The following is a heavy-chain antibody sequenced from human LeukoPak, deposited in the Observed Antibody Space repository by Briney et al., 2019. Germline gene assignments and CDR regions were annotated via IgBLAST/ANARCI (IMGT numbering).Heavy chain of an antibody. CDR1: GDSVSSNSAA. CDR3: ARSAVGGHNDF. J-gene: IGHJ4*02. CDR2: TYFRSKWYY. D-gene: IGHD3-16*01. Sequence: SQTLSLTCAISGDSVSSNSAAWVWFRQSPSRGLEWLARTYFRSKWYYDYAVSVRSRIVISPDTSKNQFSLQLNSVTPDDTAVFFCARSAVGGHNDFWGQGALVTVSS. V-gene: IGHV6-1*01.